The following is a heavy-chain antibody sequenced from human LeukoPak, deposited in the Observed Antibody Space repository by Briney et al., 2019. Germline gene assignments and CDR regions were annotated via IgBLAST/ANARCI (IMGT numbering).Heavy chain of an antibody. CDR3: ARGRGSSWPNWFDP. V-gene: IGHV4-61*02. Sequence: PSQTLSLTCTISGDSISSGSHYWSWIRQPAGKGLEWIGRIYSSGSTNYNPSLKSRVTISVDTSKNQFSLKLSSVTAADTAVYYCARGRGSSWPNWFDPWGQGTLVTVSS. D-gene: IGHD6-13*01. J-gene: IGHJ5*02. CDR2: IYSSGST. CDR1: GDSISSGSHY.